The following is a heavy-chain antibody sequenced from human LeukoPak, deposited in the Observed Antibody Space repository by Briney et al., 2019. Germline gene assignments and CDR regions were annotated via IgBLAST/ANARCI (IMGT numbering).Heavy chain of an antibody. CDR1: GGTFSSYA. Sequence: SVKVSCKASGGTFSSYAISWVRQAPGQGLEWMGGIIPIFGTANYAQKFQGRVTITADKSTSTAYMELSSLRSEDTAVYYCARQPIQLWFYFDYWGREPWSPSPQ. V-gene: IGHV1-69*06. D-gene: IGHD5-18*01. J-gene: IGHJ4*02. CDR3: ARQPIQLWFYFDY. CDR2: IIPIFGTA.